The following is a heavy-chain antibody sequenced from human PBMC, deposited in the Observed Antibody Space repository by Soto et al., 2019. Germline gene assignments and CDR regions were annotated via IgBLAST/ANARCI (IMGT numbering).Heavy chain of an antibody. CDR2: ISYDGSNK. D-gene: IGHD7-27*01. CDR3: AKVHSNWGSYLVDPVDY. V-gene: IGHV3-30*18. CDR1: GVTFSSYG. Sequence: GGSLRLSCAASGVTFSSYGMHWVRQAPGKGLEWVAVISYDGSNKYYADSVKGRFTISRDNSKNTLYLQMNSLRAEDTAVYYCAKVHSNWGSYLVDPVDYWGQGTLVTVSS. J-gene: IGHJ4*02.